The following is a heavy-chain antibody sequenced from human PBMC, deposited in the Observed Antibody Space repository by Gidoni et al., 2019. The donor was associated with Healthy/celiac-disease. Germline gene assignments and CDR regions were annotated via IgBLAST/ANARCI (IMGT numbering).Heavy chain of an antibody. CDR1: GFPFSSYE. Sequence: EVQLVESGGGLVQPGGSLRLSCADSGFPFSSYEMNWVRQAPGKGLEWVSYISSSGSTIYYADSVKGRFTISRDNAKNSLYLQMNSLRAEDTAVYYCARDSYYYGSGSYYPLYYYYGMDVWGQGTTVTVSS. CDR2: ISSSGSTI. J-gene: IGHJ6*02. V-gene: IGHV3-48*03. CDR3: ARDSYYYGSGSYYPLYYYYGMDV. D-gene: IGHD3-10*01.